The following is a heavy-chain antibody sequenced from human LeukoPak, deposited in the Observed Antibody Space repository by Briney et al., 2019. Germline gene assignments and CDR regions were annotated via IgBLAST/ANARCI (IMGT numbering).Heavy chain of an antibody. Sequence: PSETLSLTCTVSGGSISSRSYFWGSIRQPPGKGLEWIGSIYFSGSTYYNPSLKSRVTISVDTSKNQFSLKLSSVTAADTAVYYCARRWYSSGYLDYWGQGTLVTVSS. J-gene: IGHJ4*02. V-gene: IGHV4-39*01. CDR1: GGSISSRSYF. D-gene: IGHD3-22*01. CDR3: ARRWYSSGYLDY. CDR2: IYFSGST.